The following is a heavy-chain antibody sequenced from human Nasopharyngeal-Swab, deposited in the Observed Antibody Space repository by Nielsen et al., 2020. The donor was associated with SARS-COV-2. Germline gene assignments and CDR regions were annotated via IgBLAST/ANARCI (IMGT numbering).Heavy chain of an antibody. J-gene: IGHJ5*02. CDR2: IVPALGLP. D-gene: IGHD5-12*01. V-gene: IGHV1-69*10. Sequence: SVKVSCKTSGDTFTNSAISWVRQAPGQGLEWMGGIVPALGLPNYAQKFRGRVTISADRSTTTSYLELSSLRSEDTAIYYCAREGEYGAYDAPDRWGQGTLVTVSS. CDR3: AREGEYGAYDAPDR. CDR1: GDTFTNSA.